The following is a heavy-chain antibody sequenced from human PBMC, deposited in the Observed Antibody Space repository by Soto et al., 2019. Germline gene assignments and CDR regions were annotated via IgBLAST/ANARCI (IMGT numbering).Heavy chain of an antibody. Sequence: QVQLVQSGPEMKKPGSSVKVSCKISGGTFSGTAINWVRQAPGQGHEWVGGIIPVFATTHNPQKFQGRVTITADDSTNTVYLELNRLRSDDTAVYHCVRAPHNNRSKFFHWGQGTRVTVSS. J-gene: IGHJ1*01. CDR3: VRAPHNNRSKFFH. V-gene: IGHV1-69*01. D-gene: IGHD1-1*01. CDR2: IIPVFATT. CDR1: GGTFSGTA.